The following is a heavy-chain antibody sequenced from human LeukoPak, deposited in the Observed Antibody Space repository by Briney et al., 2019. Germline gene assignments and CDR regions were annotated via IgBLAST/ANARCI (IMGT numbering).Heavy chain of an antibody. J-gene: IGHJ6*02. Sequence: GGSLRLSCAASGFTFSSHWMHWVRQTPGKGLVWVSRINTDESKINHADSVKGRFTISRDNAKNMLYLQMNSLRAEDTAVYYCARDRGKDAPMDVWGQGTTVTVSS. CDR3: ARDRGKDAPMDV. D-gene: IGHD3-10*01. CDR1: GFTFSSHW. V-gene: IGHV3-74*01. CDR2: INTDESKI.